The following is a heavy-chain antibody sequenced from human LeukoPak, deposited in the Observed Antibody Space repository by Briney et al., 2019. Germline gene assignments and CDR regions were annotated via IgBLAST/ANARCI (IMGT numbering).Heavy chain of an antibody. J-gene: IGHJ4*02. CDR3: AKGQFGHGMVRGVIGY. CDR2: IWYDGSNK. CDR1: GFTFSSYG. D-gene: IGHD3-10*01. Sequence: GGSLRLSCAASGFTFSSYGMHWVRQAPGKGLEWVAVIWYDGSNKYYADSVKGRFTISRDNSKNTLYLQMNSLRAEDTAVYYCAKGQFGHGMVRGVIGYWGQGTLVTVSS. V-gene: IGHV3-33*06.